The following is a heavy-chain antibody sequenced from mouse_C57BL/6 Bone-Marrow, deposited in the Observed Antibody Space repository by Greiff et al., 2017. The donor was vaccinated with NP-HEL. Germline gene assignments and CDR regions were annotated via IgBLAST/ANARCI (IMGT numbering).Heavy chain of an antibody. J-gene: IGHJ3*01. CDR1: GYTFTSYW. CDR2: IDPNSGGT. D-gene: IGHD2-4*01. Sequence: VQLQQPGAELVKPGASVKLSCKASGYTFTSYWMHWVKQRPGRGLEWIGRIDPNSGGTKYNEKFKSKATLTVDKPSSTAYMQLSSLTSEDSAVYYCARMGDYDVGGAYWGQGTLVTVSA. V-gene: IGHV1-72*01. CDR3: ARMGDYDVGGAY.